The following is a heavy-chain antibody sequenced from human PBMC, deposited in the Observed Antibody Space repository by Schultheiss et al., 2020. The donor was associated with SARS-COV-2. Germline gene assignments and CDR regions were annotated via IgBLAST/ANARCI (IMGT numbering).Heavy chain of an antibody. J-gene: IGHJ4*02. Sequence: ASVKVSCKASGYTFTGYYMHWVRQAPGQGLEWMGWMNPNTGNTVYAQKFQGRVTMTRNTSISTAYMELSSLKSEDAAIYYCARGLGARYFDHWGLGTLVTVSS. CDR3: ARGLGARYFDH. V-gene: IGHV1-8*02. D-gene: IGHD4/OR15-4a*01. CDR1: GYTFTGYY. CDR2: MNPNTGNT.